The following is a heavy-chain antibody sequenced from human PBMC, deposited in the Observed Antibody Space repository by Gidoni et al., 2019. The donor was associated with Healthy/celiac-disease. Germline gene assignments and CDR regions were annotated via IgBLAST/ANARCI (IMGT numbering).Heavy chain of an antibody. Sequence: EVQMVQTGAEVKKRGESLRISCKGSGDSVTSHWISWVRGTPGKGLEWMGRSDPSDSYTHYSPSFQGHFTISADKSISTAYLQWSSLKASDTALYYCARHESTRPYSGSYSTYWGQGTLVTVSS. CDR1: GDSVTSHW. J-gene: IGHJ4*02. V-gene: IGHV5-10-1*01. CDR2: SDPSDSYT. CDR3: ARHESTRPYSGSYSTY. D-gene: IGHD1-26*01.